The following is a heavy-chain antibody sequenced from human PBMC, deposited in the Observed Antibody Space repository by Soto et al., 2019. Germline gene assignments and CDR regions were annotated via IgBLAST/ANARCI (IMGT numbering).Heavy chain of an antibody. CDR1: GFTFSSYA. D-gene: IGHD4-17*01. Sequence: EVQLLESGGGLVQPGGSLRLSCAASGFTFSSYAMSWVRQAPGKGLEWVSAISGSGCSTYYADSVKGRFTISRDNSKNTLYLQMNSLRAEDTAVYYCAMTTVTTTSFDYWGQGPLVTVSS. V-gene: IGHV3-23*01. CDR3: AMTTVTTTSFDY. CDR2: ISGSGCST. J-gene: IGHJ4*02.